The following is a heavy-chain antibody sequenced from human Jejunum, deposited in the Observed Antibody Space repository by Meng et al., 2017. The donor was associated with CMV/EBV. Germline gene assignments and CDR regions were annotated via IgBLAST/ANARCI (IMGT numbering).Heavy chain of an antibody. V-gene: IGHV4-39*01. J-gene: IGHJ5*02. CDR2: GST. Sequence: LTGTVSGGSISSSIHYWTWIRQPPGKGLEWIGGGSTYYNPSLKSRVTISVDTSKNQFSLMLTSVTAADTAVYYCVDYSSSYGWFDPWGQGTLVTVSS. D-gene: IGHD6-6*01. CDR1: GGSISSSIHY. CDR3: VDYSSSYGWFDP.